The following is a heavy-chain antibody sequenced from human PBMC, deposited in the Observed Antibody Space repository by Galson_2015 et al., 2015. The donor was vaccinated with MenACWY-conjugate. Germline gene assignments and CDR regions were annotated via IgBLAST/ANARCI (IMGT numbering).Heavy chain of an antibody. CDR1: GFTFSSYA. CDR3: TKDRSYYHDSSGYVDY. Sequence: SLRLSCAASGFTFSSYAMSWVRQAPGKGLEWVSAICGSGSSTYYADSVKGRFTISRDNAKNTLYLQMNSLRAEDTAVYYCTKDRSYYHDSSGYVDYWGQGTLVTVSS. CDR2: ICGSGSST. D-gene: IGHD3-22*01. V-gene: IGHV3-23*01. J-gene: IGHJ4*02.